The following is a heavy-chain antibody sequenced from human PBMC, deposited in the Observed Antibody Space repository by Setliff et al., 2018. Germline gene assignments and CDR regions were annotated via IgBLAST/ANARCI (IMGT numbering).Heavy chain of an antibody. V-gene: IGHV1-18*01. CDR1: GYTFRNYA. CDR2: ISVYNGDT. Sequence: AASVKVSCKASGYTFRNYAFAWVRQAPGQGLEWVGWISVYNGDTNYAQKFQGRVTLTTDTSTSTAYMELRSLTSDDSAFYYCARAPSVELVTIWTNSWFTYWGQGTLVTVSS. D-gene: IGHD2-8*01. J-gene: IGHJ4*02. CDR3: ARAPSVELVTIWTNSWFTY.